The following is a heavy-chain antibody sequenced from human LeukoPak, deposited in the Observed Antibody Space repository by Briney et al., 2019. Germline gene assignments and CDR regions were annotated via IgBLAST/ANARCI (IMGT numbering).Heavy chain of an antibody. CDR2: ISAYNGNT. V-gene: IGHV1-18*01. D-gene: IGHD6-19*01. CDR3: ARDSGSGWYFEYFQH. CDR1: GYTFTSYG. Sequence: GASVKVSCKASGYTFTSYGISWVRQAPGQGLEWMGWISAYNGNTNYAQKLQGRVTMTTDTSTSTAYMELRSLRSDDAAVYYCARDSGSGWYFEYFQHWGQGTLVTVSS. J-gene: IGHJ1*01.